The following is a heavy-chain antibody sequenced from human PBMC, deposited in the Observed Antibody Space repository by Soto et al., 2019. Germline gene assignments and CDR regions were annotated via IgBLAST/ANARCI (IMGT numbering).Heavy chain of an antibody. V-gene: IGHV3-72*01. CDR1: GFTFSDHY. CDR3: ARGVVSTGYFDS. CDR2: SRDKAHSHTT. Sequence: EVQLVESGGGLVQPGGSLRLSCAASGFTFSDHYMDWVRQAPGKGLAWVGRSRDKAHSHTTEYAASVKGRFTISRDDSENSLYLQMNSLKTEDTAVYYCARGVVSTGYFDSWGQGTLVTVSS. D-gene: IGHD5-12*01. J-gene: IGHJ4*02.